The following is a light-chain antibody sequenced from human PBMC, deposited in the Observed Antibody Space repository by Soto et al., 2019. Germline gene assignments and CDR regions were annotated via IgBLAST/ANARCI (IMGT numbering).Light chain of an antibody. CDR1: SGSIASNY. J-gene: IGLJ3*02. CDR3: QSYDATNQV. V-gene: IGLV6-57*01. Sequence: NFMLTQPHSVSESPGKTVIISCTRSSGSIASNYVQWYQQRPGSSPTTVIYEDNQRPSGVPDRFSGSIDSSSNSASLTISGLETVDEADYYCQSYDATNQVFGGGTQLTVL. CDR2: EDN.